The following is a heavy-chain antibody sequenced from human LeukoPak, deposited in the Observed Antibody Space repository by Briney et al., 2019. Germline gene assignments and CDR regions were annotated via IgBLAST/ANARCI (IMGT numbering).Heavy chain of an antibody. V-gene: IGHV3-74*01. CDR2: INSDGSST. CDR3: ARGDRRGGNSYFDY. D-gene: IGHD4-23*01. J-gene: IGHJ4*02. Sequence: GGSLRLSCAASGFTFSGSAMHWVRHAPGKGLVWVSRINSDGSSTSYADSVKGRFTISRDNAKNTLYLQMNSLRAEDTAVYYCARGDRRGGNSYFDYWGQGTLVTVSS. CDR1: GFTFSGSA.